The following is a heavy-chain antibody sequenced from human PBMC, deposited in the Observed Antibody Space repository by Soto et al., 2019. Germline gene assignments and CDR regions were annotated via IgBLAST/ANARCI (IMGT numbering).Heavy chain of an antibody. CDR1: GYTFTGYY. V-gene: IGHV1-2*02. D-gene: IGHD3-16*02. J-gene: IGHJ5*02. CDR2: INPNSGGT. CDR3: ARDRGRDYDYVWGGYRPNWFDP. Sequence: ASVKVSCKASGYTFTGYYMHWVRQAPGQGLEWMGWINPNSGGTNYAQKFQGRVTMTRDTSISTAYMELSRLRSDDTAVYYCARDRGRDYDYVWGGYRPNWFDPWGRGTLVTVSS.